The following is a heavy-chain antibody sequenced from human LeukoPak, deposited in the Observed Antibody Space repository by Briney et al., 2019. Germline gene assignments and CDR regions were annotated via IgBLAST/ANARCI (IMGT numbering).Heavy chain of an antibody. CDR3: ARGHTAVTTIWYFDL. CDR2: IYYSGST. V-gene: IGHV4-39*07. J-gene: IGHJ2*01. D-gene: IGHD4-17*01. CDR1: GGSISSSSYY. Sequence: KSSETLSLTCTVSGGSISSSSYYWGWIRQPPGKGLEWIGSIYYSGSTYYNPSLKSRVTISVDTSKNQFSLKLSSVTAADTAVYYCARGHTAVTTIWYFDLWGRGTLVAVSS.